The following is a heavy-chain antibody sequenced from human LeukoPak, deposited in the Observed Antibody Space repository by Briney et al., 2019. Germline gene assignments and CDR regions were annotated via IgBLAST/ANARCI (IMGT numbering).Heavy chain of an antibody. CDR2: INHSGST. V-gene: IGHV4-34*01. J-gene: IGHJ4*02. D-gene: IGHD6-19*01. CDR3: ARRKRLVRERYFDY. Sequence: SETLSLTRAVYGGSFSGYYWSWIRQPPGKGLEWIGEINHSGSTNYNPSLKSRVTISVDTSKNQFSLELSSVTAADTAVYYCARRKRLVRERYFDYWGQGTLVTVSS. CDR1: GGSFSGYY.